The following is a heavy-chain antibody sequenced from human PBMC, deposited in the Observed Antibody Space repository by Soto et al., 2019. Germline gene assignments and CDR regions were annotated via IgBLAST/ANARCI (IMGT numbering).Heavy chain of an antibody. V-gene: IGHV1-18*01. D-gene: IGHD2-15*01. CDR1: GYTFTSYG. Sequence: QVQLVQSGAEVKKPGASVKVSCKASGYTFTSYGISWVRQAPGQGLEWMGWISAYNGNTNYAQKLQGRVTMTTDTAASPAYMELRSLRSDDTAVYYCARTYCSGGSCYNYYGMDVWGQGTTVTVSS. J-gene: IGHJ6*02. CDR2: ISAYNGNT. CDR3: ARTYCSGGSCYNYYGMDV.